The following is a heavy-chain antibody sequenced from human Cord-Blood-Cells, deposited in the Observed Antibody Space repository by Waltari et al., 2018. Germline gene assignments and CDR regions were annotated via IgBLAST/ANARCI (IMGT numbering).Heavy chain of an antibody. CDR2: ISSSSSTI. Sequence: EVQLVESGGGLVQPGGSLRLSCAASGFTFSSYSMNWVRQAPGKWLEWVSYISSSSSTIYYADSVKGRFTISRDNAKNSLYLQMNSLRAEDTAVYYCARGRGSSGMDVWGQGTTVTVSS. D-gene: IGHD6-6*01. CDR1: GFTFSSYS. J-gene: IGHJ6*02. CDR3: ARGRGSSGMDV. V-gene: IGHV3-48*01.